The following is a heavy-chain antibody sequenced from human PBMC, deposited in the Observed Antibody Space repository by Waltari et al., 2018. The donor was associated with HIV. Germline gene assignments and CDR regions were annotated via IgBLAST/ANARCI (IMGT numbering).Heavy chain of an antibody. CDR3: SRGGVILTDYYPSGLS. V-gene: IGHV1-2*02. CDR2: MNPNSGGT. J-gene: IGHJ5*02. D-gene: IGHD3-9*01. Sequence: QVLLVQSGAEVKKPGASVKVSCKASGYTFSGYYIHWVRQAPGQGLEWMGWMNPNSGGTQFSQKFQGRVTMTRDKSSSTAYLELKGLTSDDTALYWCSRGGVILTDYYPSGLSWGQGTLVTVSS. CDR1: GYTFSGYY.